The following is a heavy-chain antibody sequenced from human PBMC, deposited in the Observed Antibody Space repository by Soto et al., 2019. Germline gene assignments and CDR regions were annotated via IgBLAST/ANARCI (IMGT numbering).Heavy chain of an antibody. CDR2: ISYEGSNK. J-gene: IGHJ6*02. V-gene: IGHV3-30-3*01. D-gene: IGHD1-26*01. CDR3: ARVNPGTNLYYFNGLDV. CDR1: VFNFGIYA. Sequence: SLKVSCSASVFNFGIYAIHWVRQAPGKGLEWVALISYEGSNKYYAGSVKGRFTISRDNSKSTLFLQMDILRLEDTGVYYCARVNPGTNLYYFNGLDVWGQGTSVTVSS.